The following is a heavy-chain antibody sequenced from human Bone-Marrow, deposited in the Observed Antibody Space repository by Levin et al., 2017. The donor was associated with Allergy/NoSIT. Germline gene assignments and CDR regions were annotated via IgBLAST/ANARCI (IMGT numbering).Heavy chain of an antibody. CDR3: TTPSYSALVGYYYYGMDV. D-gene: IGHD1-26*01. V-gene: IGHV3-73*01. J-gene: IGHJ6*02. CDR2: IRSKANNYAT. CDR1: GFTFSGSP. Sequence: SGGSLRLSCAASGFTFSGSPMHWVRQASGKGLEWVGRIRSKANNYATAYAASVKGRFTISRDDSKNTAYLQMNSLKTEDTAVYYCTTPSYSALVGYYYYGMDVWGQGTTVTVSS.